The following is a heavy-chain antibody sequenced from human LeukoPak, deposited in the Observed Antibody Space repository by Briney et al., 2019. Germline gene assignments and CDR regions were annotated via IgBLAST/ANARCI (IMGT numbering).Heavy chain of an antibody. CDR3: ARLVWLGEAPGSWFDS. CDR2: IHYSGST. D-gene: IGHD3-10*01. J-gene: IGHJ5*01. V-gene: IGHV4-59*11. Sequence: PSETLSLTCSVSGGSITSHFWSWVRQPPGKGLEWIGYIHYSGSTNYNPSLKSRVTISPDTSKHQLFLKLNSVNAADTAVYYCARLVWLGEAPGSWFDSWGQGTLVTVSS. CDR1: GGSITSHF.